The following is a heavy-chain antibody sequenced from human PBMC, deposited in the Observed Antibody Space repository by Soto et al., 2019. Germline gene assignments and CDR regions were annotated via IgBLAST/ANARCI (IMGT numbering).Heavy chain of an antibody. CDR1: GGYMSSSTYE. D-gene: IGHD3-10*01. V-gene: IGHV4-39*01. Sequence: PSETVALKCTVSGGYMSSSTYEGGGMRQHPGKWVDWIASFFIGGIPYYNPPLKTRVTISVDTSKNQFSLNLSSVTSADTAVHSYATPLGRDTDAYYWGQGILVTIS. CDR3: ATPLGRDTDAYY. J-gene: IGHJ4*02. CDR2: FFIGGIP.